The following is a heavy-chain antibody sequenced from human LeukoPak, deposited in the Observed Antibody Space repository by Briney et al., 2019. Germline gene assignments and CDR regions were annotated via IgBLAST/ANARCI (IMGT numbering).Heavy chain of an antibody. J-gene: IGHJ4*02. CDR2: IYYSGST. D-gene: IGHD3-22*01. V-gene: IGHV4-31*03. CDR1: GGSINSGGYY. CDR3: ARDNTGYWTFDY. Sequence: SETPSLTCTVSGGSINSGGYYWSWIRQHPGKGLEWIGYIYYSGSTYYNLSLKSRVTISIDTSKNQFSLKLTSVTAADTAVYYCARDNTGYWTFDYWGQGTLVTVSS.